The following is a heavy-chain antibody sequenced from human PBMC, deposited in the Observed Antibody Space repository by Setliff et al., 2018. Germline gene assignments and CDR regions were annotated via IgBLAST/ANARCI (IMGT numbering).Heavy chain of an antibody. V-gene: IGHV4-31*02. J-gene: IGHJ4*02. D-gene: IGHD3-16*02. Sequence: TLSLTGTVAGGYMGSGGYYWSWIRQHPGKGLEWIGYIYYSGSTYYNPSLKSRVTLTVDTSKNQFSLKLSSVTAADTAVSYCARDNNPGYRGYWGRFDYWGQGTLVTVSS. CDR2: IYYSGST. CDR3: ARDNNPGYRGYWGRFDY. CDR1: GGYMGSGGYY.